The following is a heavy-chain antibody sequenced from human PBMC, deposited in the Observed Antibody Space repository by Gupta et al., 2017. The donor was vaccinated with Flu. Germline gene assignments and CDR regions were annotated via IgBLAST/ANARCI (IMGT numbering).Heavy chain of an antibody. Sequence: EVQLVQSGAEVKKPGESLKIACKASGYSFTNYWIGWVRQTPGKGLEWMGIINPGNSDAKYSPSFEGQVTISVDKSINTAYLQWSSLKASDSAIYYCARSYSYLSVFFDPWGQGTLVTVSS. V-gene: IGHV5-51*03. CDR3: ARSYSYLSVFFDP. CDR1: GYSFTNYW. D-gene: IGHD1-26*01. CDR2: INPGNSDA. J-gene: IGHJ5*02.